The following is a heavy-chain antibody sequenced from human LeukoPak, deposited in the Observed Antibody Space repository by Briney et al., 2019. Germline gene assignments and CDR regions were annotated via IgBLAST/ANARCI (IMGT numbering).Heavy chain of an antibody. CDR3: AKCSPRGYSGHEIDY. J-gene: IGHJ4*02. CDR1: GFTFSSYG. Sequence: PGGSLRLSCAASGFTFSSYGMHWVRQAPGKGLEWVAVIWYDGSNKYYADSVKGRFTISGDNSKNTLYLQMNSLRAEDTAVYYCAKCSPRGYSGHEIDYWGQGTLVTVSS. CDR2: IWYDGSNK. D-gene: IGHD5-12*01. V-gene: IGHV3-30*02.